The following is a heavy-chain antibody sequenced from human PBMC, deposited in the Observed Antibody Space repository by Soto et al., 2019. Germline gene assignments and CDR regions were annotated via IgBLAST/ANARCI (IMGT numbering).Heavy chain of an antibody. CDR2: ISYDGSNK. V-gene: IGHV3-30*18. Sequence: PGGSLRLSCAASGFTFSIYGMHWVRQAPGKGLEWVAVISYDGSNKYYADSVKGRFTISRDNSKNTLYLQMNILRGEDTAVYYCAKETVEYYFDYWGQGTLVTVSS. CDR3: AKETVEYYFDY. D-gene: IGHD3-3*01. CDR1: GFTFSIYG. J-gene: IGHJ4*02.